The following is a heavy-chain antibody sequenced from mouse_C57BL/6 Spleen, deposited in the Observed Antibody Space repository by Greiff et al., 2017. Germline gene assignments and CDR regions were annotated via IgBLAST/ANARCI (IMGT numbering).Heavy chain of an antibody. Sequence: VQLQQPGAELVRPGASVKLSCKASGYTFTSYWMQWVKQRPGQGLEWIGEIDPSDSYTNYNQKFKGKATLTVDTSSSTAYMQLSSLTSEDSAVYYCARPHYDYERYFDVWGTGTTVTVSS. J-gene: IGHJ1*03. CDR3: ARPHYDYERYFDV. CDR1: GYTFTSYW. CDR2: IDPSDSYT. V-gene: IGHV1-50*01. D-gene: IGHD2-4*01.